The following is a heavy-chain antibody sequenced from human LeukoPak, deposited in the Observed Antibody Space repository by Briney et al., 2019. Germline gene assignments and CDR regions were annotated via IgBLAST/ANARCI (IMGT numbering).Heavy chain of an antibody. CDR3: AKAGANWFDP. Sequence: PGGSLRLSCAASGFTFSGYAMSWVRQAPGKGLQWVSTISRSGDNTYYADSVKGRFTISRDNSKNTLYVQMNSLRAEDSAIYYCAKAGANWFDPWGQGTLVTVSS. D-gene: IGHD3-10*01. V-gene: IGHV3-23*01. CDR2: ISRSGDNT. CDR1: GFTFSGYA. J-gene: IGHJ5*02.